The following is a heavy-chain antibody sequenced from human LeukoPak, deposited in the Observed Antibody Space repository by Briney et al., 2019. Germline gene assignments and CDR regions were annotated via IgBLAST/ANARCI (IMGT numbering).Heavy chain of an antibody. CDR1: GGSISSSSYY. J-gene: IGHJ5*02. Sequence: SETLSLTCTVSGGSISSSSYYWGWIRQPPGKGLEWLGSIYYSGSTYYNPSLKSRVTISVDTSKNQFPLKLSSVTAADTAVYYCARHSAFYDFWSGYLNWFDPWGKGTLVTVSS. D-gene: IGHD3-3*01. CDR2: IYYSGST. CDR3: ARHSAFYDFWSGYLNWFDP. V-gene: IGHV4-39*01.